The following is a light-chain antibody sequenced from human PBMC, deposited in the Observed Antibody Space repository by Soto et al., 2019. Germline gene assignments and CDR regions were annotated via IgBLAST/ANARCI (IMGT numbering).Light chain of an antibody. CDR1: SSDIFTYNY. CDR2: EVT. V-gene: IGLV2-14*01. Sequence: QSVLTRPASVSGSPGQSITISCTGTSSDIFTYNYVSWYQQHPGKAPKLMIYEVTNRPSGVSNRFSGSKSGNTASLTISGLQPEDEADYYCSSYTISNTLVFGGGTKLTVL. J-gene: IGLJ2*01. CDR3: SSYTISNTLV.